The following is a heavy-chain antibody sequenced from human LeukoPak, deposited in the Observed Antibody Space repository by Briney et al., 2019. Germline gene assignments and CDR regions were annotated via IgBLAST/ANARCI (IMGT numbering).Heavy chain of an antibody. CDR2: INHSGST. J-gene: IGHJ4*02. Sequence: SETLSLTCAVYGGSFSGDFWSWIRQSPGKGLEWIGEINHSGSTNYNPSLKSRVTISVDTSKNQFSLKLSSVTAADTAVYYCARQSYPLAFDYWGQGTLVTVSS. D-gene: IGHD3-10*01. CDR1: GGSFSGDF. CDR3: ARQSYPLAFDY. V-gene: IGHV4-34*01.